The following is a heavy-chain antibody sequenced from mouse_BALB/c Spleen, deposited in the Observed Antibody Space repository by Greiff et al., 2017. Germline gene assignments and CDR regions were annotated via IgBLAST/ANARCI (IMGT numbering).Heavy chain of an antibody. J-gene: IGHJ4*01. D-gene: IGHD2-14*01. V-gene: IGHV14-3*02. CDR1: GFNIKDTY. Sequence: VQLQQSGAELVKPGASVKLSCTASGFNIKDTYMHWVKQRPEQGLECIGRIDPANGNTKYDPKSQGKATITADTSSNTAYLQLSSLTSEDTAVYYCAAYYRYAMDYWGQGTSVTVSS. CDR3: AAYYRYAMDY. CDR2: IDPANGNT.